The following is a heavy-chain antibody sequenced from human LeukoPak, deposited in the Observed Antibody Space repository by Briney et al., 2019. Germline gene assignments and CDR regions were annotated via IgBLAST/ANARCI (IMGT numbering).Heavy chain of an antibody. V-gene: IGHV1-2*02. CDR2: INPNSGGT. Sequence: ASVKVSCKASGGTFSSYTISWVRQAPGQGLEWMGRINPNSGGTNYAQKFQGRVTMTRDTSISTAYMELSRLRSDDTAVYYCARDRGYYDNWGQGTLVTVSS. J-gene: IGHJ4*02. CDR3: ARDRGYYDN. D-gene: IGHD3-10*01. CDR1: GGTFSSYT.